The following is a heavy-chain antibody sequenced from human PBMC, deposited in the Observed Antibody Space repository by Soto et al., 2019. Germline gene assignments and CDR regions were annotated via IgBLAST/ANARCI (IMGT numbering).Heavy chain of an antibody. Sequence: ASVKVSCKASGYTFNSYGISWVRQAPGQGLEWMGWISVYNGNTNYAQKVQGRVTMTTDTSTSTAYMGLRSLRSDDTAVYYCARDGRNGGYFDYWGQGTVVTVSS. CDR2: ISVYNGNT. CDR3: ARDGRNGGYFDY. V-gene: IGHV1-18*01. J-gene: IGHJ4*02. D-gene: IGHD2-8*01. CDR1: GYTFNSYG.